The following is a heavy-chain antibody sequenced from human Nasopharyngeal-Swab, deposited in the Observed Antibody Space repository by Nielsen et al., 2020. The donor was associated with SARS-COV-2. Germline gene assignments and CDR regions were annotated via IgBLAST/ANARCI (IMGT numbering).Heavy chain of an antibody. CDR1: GFTFDDYA. V-gene: IGHV3-9*01. J-gene: IGHJ6*02. CDR3: AKAGFWSGYYYYGMDV. CDR2: ISWNSGSI. Sequence: GGSLRLSCAASGFTFDDYAMHWVRQAPGKGLEWVSGISWNSGSIGYADSVKGRFTISRDNAKNSLYLQMNSLRAEDTALYYCAKAGFWSGYYYYGMDVWGQGTTVTVSS. D-gene: IGHD3-3*01.